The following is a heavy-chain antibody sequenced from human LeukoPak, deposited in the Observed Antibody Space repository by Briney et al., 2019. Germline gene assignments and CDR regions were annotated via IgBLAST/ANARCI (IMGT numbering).Heavy chain of an antibody. V-gene: IGHV4-59*07. D-gene: IGHD2-15*01. Sequence: SDPLSLTCTVSGGSISNYYGTWIRQPPGKGPEGLGSIYNTGSTNHNPAVKPLGPISVDTSNNQYSLRLSSVTAAETGVYYCTRGMVLADIWGQGTLVTVSS. J-gene: IGHJ4*02. CDR2: IYNTGST. CDR1: GGSISNYY. CDR3: TRGMVLADI.